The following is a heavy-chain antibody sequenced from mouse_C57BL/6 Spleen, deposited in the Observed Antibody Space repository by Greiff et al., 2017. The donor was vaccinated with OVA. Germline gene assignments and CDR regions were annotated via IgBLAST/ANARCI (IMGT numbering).Heavy chain of an antibody. CDR3: ARDNGFDY. CDR2: INPGSGGT. Sequence: VQLQQSGAELVRPGTSVKVSCKASGYAFTNYLIEWVKQRPGQGLEWIGVINPGSGGTNYNEKFKGKATLTADKSSSTAYMQLSSLTSEDSAVYFCARDNGFDYWGQGTTLTVSS. CDR1: GYAFTNYL. V-gene: IGHV1-54*01. J-gene: IGHJ2*01. D-gene: IGHD1-1*02.